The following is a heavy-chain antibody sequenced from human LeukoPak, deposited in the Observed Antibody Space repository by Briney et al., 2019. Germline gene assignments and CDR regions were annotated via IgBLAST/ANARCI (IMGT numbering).Heavy chain of an antibody. V-gene: IGHV1-2*02. D-gene: IGHD6-13*01. CDR2: INPNSGGT. J-gene: IGHJ4*02. CDR3: ARGSSSYHYFDY. CDR1: GYTFTSYG. Sequence: ASVKVSCKASGYTFTSYGISWVRQAPGQGLEWMGWINPNSGGTNYAQKFQGRVTMTRDTSISTAYMELSRLRSDDTAVYYCARGSSSYHYFDYWGQGTLVTVSS.